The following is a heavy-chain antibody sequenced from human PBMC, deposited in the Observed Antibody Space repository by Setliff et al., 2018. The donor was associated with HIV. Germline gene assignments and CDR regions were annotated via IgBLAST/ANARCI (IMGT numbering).Heavy chain of an antibody. Sequence: PSETLSLTCTVSGGSVTSSTYYWGWIRQPPGKGLEWIGNIYSTGSGRTYYSPSLKSRVTVSVDTSRTHFSLKVSSVTAADTAVYYCAHRDRGTLDAFDLWGLGTMVTVSS. CDR2: IYSTGSGRT. CDR1: GGSVTSSTYY. J-gene: IGHJ3*01. CDR3: AHRDRGTLDAFDL. D-gene: IGHD3-16*02. V-gene: IGHV4-39*02.